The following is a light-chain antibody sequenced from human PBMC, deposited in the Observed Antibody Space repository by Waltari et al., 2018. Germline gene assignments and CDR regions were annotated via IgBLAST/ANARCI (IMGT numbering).Light chain of an antibody. V-gene: IGKV1-39*01. CDR3: QQSYSTVRT. J-gene: IGKJ1*01. CDR1: QSIDNY. CDR2: GAS. Sequence: DIQLTQSPSSLSASVGYRVTITCRASQSIDNYLNWYQQERGKAPKLLIYGASSLQSGVPSRFSGSGSGTDFTLTISSLQPGDFANYYCQQSYSTVRTFGQGTKVDI.